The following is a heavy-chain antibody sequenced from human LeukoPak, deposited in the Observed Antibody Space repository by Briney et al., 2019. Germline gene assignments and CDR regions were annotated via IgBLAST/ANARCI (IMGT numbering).Heavy chain of an antibody. D-gene: IGHD6-19*01. CDR2: ISYDGSNK. Sequence: GGSLRLSCAASGFTFSSYAMHWVRQAPGKGLEWVAVISYDGSNKYYADSVKGRFTISRDNSKNTLYLQMNSLRAEDTAVYYCARDSIGAVAGTLLGAFDIWGQGTMVTVSS. J-gene: IGHJ3*02. CDR3: ARDSIGAVAGTLLGAFDI. CDR1: GFTFSSYA. V-gene: IGHV3-30-3*01.